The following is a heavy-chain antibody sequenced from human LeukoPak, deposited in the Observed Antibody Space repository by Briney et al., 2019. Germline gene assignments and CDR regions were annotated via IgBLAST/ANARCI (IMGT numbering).Heavy chain of an antibody. D-gene: IGHD3-22*01. Sequence: NASETLSLTCAVSGDSVSRSDSYWDWIRQPPGKGLEWIGTIYYSGRTYYSPSLKSRVTMSVDPSNNQFSLTLRPVTAADTAVYYCARRRYYDGSGYLEWGQGTLLSVSS. CDR2: IYYSGRT. J-gene: IGHJ1*01. CDR1: GDSVSRSDSY. V-gene: IGHV4-39*01. CDR3: ARRRYYDGSGYLE.